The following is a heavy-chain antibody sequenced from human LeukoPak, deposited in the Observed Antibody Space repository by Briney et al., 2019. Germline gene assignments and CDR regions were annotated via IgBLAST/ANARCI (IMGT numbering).Heavy chain of an antibody. CDR3: AREAFGTSYNWFDP. Sequence: SETLSLTCTVSGGSISSGGYYWSWIRQHPGKGLGWIGYIYYSGSTYYNPSLKSRVTISVDTSKNQSSLKLSSVTAADTAVYYCAREAFGTSYNWFDPWGQGTLVTVSS. J-gene: IGHJ5*02. CDR2: IYYSGST. D-gene: IGHD3-3*01. V-gene: IGHV4-31*03. CDR1: GGSISSGGYY.